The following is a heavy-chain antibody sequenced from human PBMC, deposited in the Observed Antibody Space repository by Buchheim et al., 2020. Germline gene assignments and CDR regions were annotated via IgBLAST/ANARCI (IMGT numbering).Heavy chain of an antibody. CDR3: ARVPVNSYDILTGYISGSPGYFDY. J-gene: IGHJ4*02. D-gene: IGHD3-9*01. CDR2: IYYSGST. Sequence: QVQLHESGPGLVKPSQTLSLTCTVSGGSISSGGYYWSWIGPHPGKGLEWIGYIYYSGSTYYNPSLKSRVTISVDTSKNQFSLKLSSVTAADTAVYYCARVPVNSYDILTGYISGSPGYFDYWGQGTLFTVSS. V-gene: IGHV4-31*03. CDR1: GGSISSGGYY.